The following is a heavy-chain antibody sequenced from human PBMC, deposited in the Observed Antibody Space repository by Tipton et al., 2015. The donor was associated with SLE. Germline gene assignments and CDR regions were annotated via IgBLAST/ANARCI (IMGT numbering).Heavy chain of an antibody. J-gene: IGHJ2*01. Sequence: TLSLTCTVSGGSISSHYWSWIRQPPGKGLEWIEYIYYSGSTNYNPSLKSRVTISVDTSKNQFSLKLSSVTAADTAVYYCARRGVLGGYFTPLVYFDLWGRGTQVTVSS. CDR2: IYYSGST. V-gene: IGHV4-59*11. D-gene: IGHD6-13*01. CDR3: ARRGVLGGYFTPLVYFDL. CDR1: GGSISSHY.